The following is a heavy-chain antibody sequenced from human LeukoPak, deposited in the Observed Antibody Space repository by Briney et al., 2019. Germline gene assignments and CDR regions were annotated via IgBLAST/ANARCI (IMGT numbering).Heavy chain of an antibody. CDR2: IYSDGSST. CDR1: GLTVSSEY. Sequence: GGSLRLSCAAFGLTVSSEYLAWVRQAPGKGLEWISRIYSDGSSTSYADSVKGRFTISRDNTKNTLYLQMHSLRADDTAVYYCARESVAVDSWGQGTLVTVSS. J-gene: IGHJ4*02. CDR3: ARESVAVDS. D-gene: IGHD6-19*01. V-gene: IGHV3-74*01.